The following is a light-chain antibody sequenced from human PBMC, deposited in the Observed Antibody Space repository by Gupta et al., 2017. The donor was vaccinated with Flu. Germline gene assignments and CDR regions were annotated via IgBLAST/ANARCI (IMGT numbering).Light chain of an antibody. CDR3: WQSLQAPRT. CDR2: LRS. J-gene: IGKJ1*01. Sequence: DIVMTQSPLSLPVTPGEPASISSRSSQSRRNSNAYNYLDWYRQEPGQSPQLPIYLRSNPCYGVPDRFSSSGSVTDFTLIISRVEVEDVGVYYCWQSLQAPRTFGQGTKVEIK. CDR1: QSRRNSNAYNY. V-gene: IGKV2-28*01.